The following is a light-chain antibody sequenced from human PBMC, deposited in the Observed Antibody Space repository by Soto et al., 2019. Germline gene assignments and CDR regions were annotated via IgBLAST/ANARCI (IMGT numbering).Light chain of an antibody. V-gene: IGLV2-11*01. CDR3: CSYAGSYSWV. CDR1: SSDVGGYNY. CDR2: DVS. J-gene: IGLJ3*02. Sequence: QSALTQPRSVSGSPGQSVTISCTGTSSDVGGYNYVSWYQQYPGKAPKLMIYDVSKRASGVPDRFSGSKSGNTASLTISGLQAEDEADYYCCSYAGSYSWVFGGGTKLTVL.